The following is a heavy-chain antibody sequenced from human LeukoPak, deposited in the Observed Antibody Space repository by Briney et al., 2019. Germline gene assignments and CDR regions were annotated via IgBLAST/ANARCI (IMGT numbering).Heavy chain of an antibody. CDR3: ARGRYVVRGVRYDY. Sequence: PGGSLRLSCAASGFTFSSYAMSWVRQAPGKGLEWIGEINHSGSTNYNPSLKSRVTISVDTSKNQFSLKLSSVTAADTAVYYCARGRYVVRGVRYDYWGQGTLVTVSS. CDR1: GFTFSSYA. CDR2: INHSGST. D-gene: IGHD3-10*01. J-gene: IGHJ4*02. V-gene: IGHV4-34*01.